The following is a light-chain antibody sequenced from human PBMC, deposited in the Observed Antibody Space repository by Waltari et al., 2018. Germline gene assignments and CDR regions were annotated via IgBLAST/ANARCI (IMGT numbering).Light chain of an antibody. J-gene: IGKJ1*01. CDR3: QHYVRLPVT. CDR1: QSISKY. Sequence: IVLTQSPGTLSLSPGERATVSCSTSQSISKYLAWYRLNPGRAPRLLTYDASKRATGIRDRFSGSGSGTDFSLTISRLEPEDFAVYYCQHYVRLPVTFGQGTKVEIK. V-gene: IGKV3-20*01. CDR2: DAS.